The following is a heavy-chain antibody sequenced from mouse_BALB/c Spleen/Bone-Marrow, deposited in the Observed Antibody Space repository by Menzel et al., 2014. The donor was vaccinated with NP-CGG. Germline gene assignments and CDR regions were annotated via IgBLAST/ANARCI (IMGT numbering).Heavy chain of an antibody. D-gene: IGHD2-2*01. CDR3: ARINGYDY. V-gene: IGHV1S81*02. J-gene: IGHJ2*01. CDR2: IDPGTGRT. Sequence: QVQLKDSGAELVKPGASVKLSCKASGYTFTSYWMHWVKQRPGQGLEWIGEIDPGTGRTDYNKKFESRATLTVDKSSSTAYMHLSSLTSEDSAVYYCARINGYDYWGQGTTLTVSS. CDR1: GYTFTSYW.